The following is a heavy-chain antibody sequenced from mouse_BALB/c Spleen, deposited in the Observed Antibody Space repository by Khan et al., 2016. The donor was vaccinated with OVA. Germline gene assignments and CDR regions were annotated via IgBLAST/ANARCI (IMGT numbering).Heavy chain of an antibody. Sequence: EVQGVESGGGLVKPGGSLKLSCAPSGFAFSSYDMSWVRQTPEKRLEWVATISGTGIYTYYPDSVQGRFTISRDNARNTLYLQMSSLRSEDTALYYCARPSYYGNPWFTYWGQGTLVTVSA. D-gene: IGHD2-10*01. CDR2: ISGTGIYT. CDR1: GFAFSSYD. J-gene: IGHJ3*01. CDR3: ARPSYYGNPWFTY. V-gene: IGHV5-9*02.